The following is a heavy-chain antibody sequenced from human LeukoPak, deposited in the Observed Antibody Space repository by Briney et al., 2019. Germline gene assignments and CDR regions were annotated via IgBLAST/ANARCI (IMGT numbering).Heavy chain of an antibody. CDR2: IYSGGST. V-gene: IGHV3-66*01. J-gene: IGHJ4*02. D-gene: IGHD6-13*01. Sequence: PGGSLRLSCAASGFTVSSNYMSWVRQAPGKGLEWVSVIYSGGSTYYADSVKGRFTISRDNSKNTLYLQMNSLRAEDTAVYYCARDPLGIAAAGISYWGQGTLVTVSS. CDR1: GFTVSSNY. CDR3: ARDPLGIAAAGISY.